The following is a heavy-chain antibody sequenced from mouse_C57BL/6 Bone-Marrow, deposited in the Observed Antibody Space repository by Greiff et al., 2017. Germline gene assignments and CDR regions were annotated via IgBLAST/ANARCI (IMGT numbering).Heavy chain of an antibody. D-gene: IGHD2-5*01. V-gene: IGHV1-42*01. CDR2: INPSTGGT. CDR3: ARWGYYSNYVGFPFDY. Sequence: SGPELVKPGASVKISCKASGYSFTGYYMNWVKQSPEKSLEWIGEINPSTGGTTYNQKFKAKATLTVDKSSSTAYMQLKSLTSEDSAVYYCARWGYYSNYVGFPFDYWGQGTTLTVSS. J-gene: IGHJ2*01. CDR1: GYSFTGYY.